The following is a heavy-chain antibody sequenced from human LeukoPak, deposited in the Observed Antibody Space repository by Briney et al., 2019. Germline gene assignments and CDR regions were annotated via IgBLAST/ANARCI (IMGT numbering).Heavy chain of an antibody. CDR1: GFTFSSYW. CDR2: INGDGSDT. D-gene: IGHD1-1*01. CDR3: ARGNANWFDP. J-gene: IGHJ5*02. Sequence: GGSLRLSCAASGFTFSSYWMHWVRQAPGKGLVWVSRINGDGSDTIYADLVKGRFTISRDNAKNTLDLQMNSLRAEDTAVYYCARGNANWFDPWGLGTLVTVSS. V-gene: IGHV3-74*01.